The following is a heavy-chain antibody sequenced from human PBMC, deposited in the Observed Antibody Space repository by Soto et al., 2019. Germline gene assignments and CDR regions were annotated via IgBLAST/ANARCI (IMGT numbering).Heavy chain of an antibody. J-gene: IGHJ4*02. CDR2: ISGSGGST. D-gene: IGHD3-3*01. CDR1: GFTFSSYA. V-gene: IGHV3-23*01. Sequence: GGSLRLSCAAPGFTFSSYAMSWVRQAPGKGLEWVSLISGSGGSTYYADSVKGRFTISRDNSKNTLYLQMNSLRAEDTAVYYCAKAQGFDFWSGPPGFDYWGQGTLVTVSS. CDR3: AKAQGFDFWSGPPGFDY.